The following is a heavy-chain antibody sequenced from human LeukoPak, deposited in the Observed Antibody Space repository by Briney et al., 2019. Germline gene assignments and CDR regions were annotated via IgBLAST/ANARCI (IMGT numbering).Heavy chain of an antibody. D-gene: IGHD6-19*01. CDR1: GYRFTRYW. CDR3: ARLEGYSRGWGHFHY. J-gene: IGHJ4*02. Sequence: GESLSISCQGYGYRFTRYWIAWVRQMPGKGLQWMGIIYPGDSDTRYSPSFQGQVTISADKSISTGYLQWSSLKASDTAMYYCARLEGYSRGWGHFHYWGQGTLVTVSS. CDR2: IYPGDSDT. V-gene: IGHV5-51*01.